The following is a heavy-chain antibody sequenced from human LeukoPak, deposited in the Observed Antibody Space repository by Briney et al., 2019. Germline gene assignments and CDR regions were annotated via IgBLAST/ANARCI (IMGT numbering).Heavy chain of an antibody. CDR1: GFTFSSYG. J-gene: IGHJ4*02. Sequence: PGRSLRLSCAASGFTFSSYGMHWVRQAPGKGLEWVAVISYDGSNKYYADSVKGRFTISRDNSENTLYLQMNSLRAEDTAVYYCAKELGGVVVPAALDYWGQGTLVTVSS. D-gene: IGHD2-2*01. CDR3: AKELGGVVVPAALDY. CDR2: ISYDGSNK. V-gene: IGHV3-30*18.